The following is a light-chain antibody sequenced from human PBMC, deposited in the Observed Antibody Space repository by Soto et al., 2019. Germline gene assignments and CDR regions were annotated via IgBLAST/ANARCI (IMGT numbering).Light chain of an antibody. J-gene: IGLJ2*01. Sequence: QSGLAHPRSVSGPPGQSVTSSCSGTSSDVGGYNSVSWYQQFPGKAPKLTIYDVTKRPSGVPDRFSGSKSGNTASLTISGLQAEDEADYYCCSYAASYTLVFGGGPKVTV. V-gene: IGLV2-11*01. CDR3: CSYAASYTLV. CDR1: SSDVGGYNS. CDR2: DVT.